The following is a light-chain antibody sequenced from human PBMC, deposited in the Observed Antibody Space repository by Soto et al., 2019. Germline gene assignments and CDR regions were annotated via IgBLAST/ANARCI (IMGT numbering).Light chain of an antibody. CDR2: RND. V-gene: IGLV1-47*01. CDR3: AAWDDTVRSYV. J-gene: IGLJ1*01. CDR1: ISNIGNNY. Sequence: QSVLTQPSSVSGTPGQGVTISCSGSISNIGNNYVYWFQQLPGTAPKVLSNRNDQRPSGVPDRFSGSKSGTSASLAISGRRYEDEADYYCAAWDDTVRSYVFGTGTKLTVL.